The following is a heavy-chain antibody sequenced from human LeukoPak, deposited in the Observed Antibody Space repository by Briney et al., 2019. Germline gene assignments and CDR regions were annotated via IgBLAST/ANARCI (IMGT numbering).Heavy chain of an antibody. CDR2: ISAYNGNT. V-gene: IGHV1-18*01. D-gene: IGHD3-9*01. J-gene: IGHJ4*02. CDR3: ARAMGVLRYFDWLFSFDY. CDR1: GYTFTNFG. Sequence: ASVKVSCKASGYTFTNFGLTWVRQAPGQGLEWMGWISAYNGNTNYAQKLQGRVTMTTDTSTSTAYMELRSLRSDDTAVYYCARAMGVLRYFDWLFSFDYWGQGTLVTVSS.